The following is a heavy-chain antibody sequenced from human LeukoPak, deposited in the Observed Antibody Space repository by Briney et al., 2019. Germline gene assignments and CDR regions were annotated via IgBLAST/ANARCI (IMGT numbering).Heavy chain of an antibody. D-gene: IGHD3-22*01. CDR1: GYTFTSYY. Sequence: ASVKVSCKASGYTFTSYYMHWVRQAPGQGLEWMGIINPSGGSTSYAQKFQGRVTMTRDTSTITVYMELSSLRSEDTAVYYCARVIANYYDSSGYEYWGQGTLVTVSS. CDR2: INPSGGST. CDR3: ARVIANYYDSSGYEY. V-gene: IGHV1-46*01. J-gene: IGHJ4*02.